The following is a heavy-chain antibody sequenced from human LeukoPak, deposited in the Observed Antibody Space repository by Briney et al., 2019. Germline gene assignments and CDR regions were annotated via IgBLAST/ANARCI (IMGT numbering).Heavy chain of an antibody. CDR1: GFTFSSYW. CDR3: ATYDSSGYYYDASFDY. CDR2: INSDGSST. V-gene: IGHV3-74*01. D-gene: IGHD3-22*01. J-gene: IGHJ4*02. Sequence: AGGSLRLSCAASGFTFSSYWMHWVRQAPGKGLVWVSRINSDGSSTSYADSVKGRFTISRDNAKNTLYLQMNSLRAEDTAVYYCATYDSSGYYYDASFDYWGQGTLVTVSS.